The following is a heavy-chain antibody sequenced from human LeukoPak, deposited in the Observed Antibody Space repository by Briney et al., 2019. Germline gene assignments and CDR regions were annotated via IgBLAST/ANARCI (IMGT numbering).Heavy chain of an antibody. CDR3: ARGRPLSYSSGWYYFDY. CDR2: INAGNGNT. Sequence: GASVKVSCKASGYTFTSYAMHWVRQAPGQRLERMGWINAGNGNTKYSQKFQGRVTITRDTSASTAYMELSSLRSKDTAVYYCARGRPLSYSSGWYYFDYWGQGTLVTVSS. V-gene: IGHV1-3*01. J-gene: IGHJ4*02. CDR1: GYTFTSYA. D-gene: IGHD6-19*01.